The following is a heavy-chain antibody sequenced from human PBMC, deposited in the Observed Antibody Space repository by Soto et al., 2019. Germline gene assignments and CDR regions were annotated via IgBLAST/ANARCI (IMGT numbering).Heavy chain of an antibody. Sequence: KYSETLSLTCAVYGGSFSGYYWSWIRQPPGKGLEWIGEINHSGSTDYNPSLKSRVTISVDTSKNQFSLKLSSVTAADTAVYYCARKRWAAAGYGMDVWGQGTTVTVSS. D-gene: IGHD6-13*01. CDR1: GGSFSGYY. CDR3: ARKRWAAAGYGMDV. J-gene: IGHJ6*02. V-gene: IGHV4-34*01. CDR2: INHSGST.